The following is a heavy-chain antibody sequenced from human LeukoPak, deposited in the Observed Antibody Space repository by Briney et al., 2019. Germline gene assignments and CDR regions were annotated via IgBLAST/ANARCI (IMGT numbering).Heavy chain of an antibody. J-gene: IGHJ4*02. CDR1: GFTFSSYA. Sequence: GGSLRLSCVASGFTFSSYAVSWVRQAPGKGLEWVSVISGSGGSTYYADSVKGRFTISRDKSKNTLYLQMNSLRDEDTAVYYCAKLAAGSWTDHWGQGTLVTVSS. CDR2: ISGSGGST. V-gene: IGHV3-23*01. D-gene: IGHD6-13*01. CDR3: AKLAAGSWTDH.